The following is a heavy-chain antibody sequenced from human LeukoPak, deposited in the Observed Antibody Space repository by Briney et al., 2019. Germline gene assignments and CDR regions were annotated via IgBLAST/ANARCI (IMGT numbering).Heavy chain of an antibody. J-gene: IGHJ6*03. Sequence: SQTFSLTCAISGDSVSTNSGSWTWIRQSPSRGLEWLGRTYYRSKWYTHYAESVKGRIIINADTSQNQFSLQLNSVTPEDTAVYYCARGGYFDSSGYPNYYSYYYMDAWGKGTTVTVSS. V-gene: IGHV6-1*01. CDR2: TYYRSKWYT. CDR1: GDSVSTNSGS. CDR3: ARGGYFDSSGYPNYYSYYYMDA. D-gene: IGHD3-22*01.